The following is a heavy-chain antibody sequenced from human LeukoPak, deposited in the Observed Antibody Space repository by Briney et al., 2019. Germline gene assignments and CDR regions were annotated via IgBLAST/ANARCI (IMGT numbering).Heavy chain of an antibody. D-gene: IGHD3-10*01. Sequence: SETLSLTCTVSGGSISSYYWSWIRQPAGKGLEWIGRIYTSGSTNYNPSLKSRVTISVDKSKNQFSLKLSSVTAADTAVYYCAGVWDRGVVLYFDYWGQGTLVTVSS. CDR1: GGSISSYY. CDR3: AGVWDRGVVLYFDY. J-gene: IGHJ4*02. V-gene: IGHV4-4*07. CDR2: IYTSGST.